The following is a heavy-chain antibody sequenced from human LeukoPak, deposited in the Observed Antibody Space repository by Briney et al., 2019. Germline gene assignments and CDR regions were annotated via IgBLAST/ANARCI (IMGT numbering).Heavy chain of an antibody. CDR2: INHSGST. V-gene: IGHV4-34*01. D-gene: IGHD4-17*01. J-gene: IGHJ4*02. Sequence: SETLSLTCAVYGGSFSGYYWSWIRQLPGKGLEWIGEINHSGSTNYNPSLKSRVTISVDTSKNQFSLKLSSVTAADTAVYYCARRHDYGDYLFDYWGQGTLVTVSS. CDR1: GGSFSGYY. CDR3: ARRHDYGDYLFDY.